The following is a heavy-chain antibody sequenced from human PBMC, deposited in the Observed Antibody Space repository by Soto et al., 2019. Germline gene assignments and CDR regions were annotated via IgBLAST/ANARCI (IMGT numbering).Heavy chain of an antibody. J-gene: IGHJ4*02. Sequence: QEQLVESGGDVVQPGRSLTLSCAASGFTFSATAMHWVRQAPGKGLEWVAVIAYDGTIKIYRDSVKGRFTISRDESKSTLYLQMNSLRPEDTAVYYCARYNSKGAPDYLDSWGQGTLVTVSS. V-gene: IGHV3-30-3*01. CDR2: IAYDGTIK. D-gene: IGHD1-26*01. CDR3: ARYNSKGAPDYLDS. CDR1: GFTFSATA.